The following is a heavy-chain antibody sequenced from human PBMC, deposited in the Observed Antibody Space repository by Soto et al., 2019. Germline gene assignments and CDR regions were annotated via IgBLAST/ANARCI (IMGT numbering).Heavy chain of an antibody. D-gene: IGHD7-27*01. CDR2: IYHSGST. V-gene: IGHV4-38-2*02. Sequence: SETLSLTCAVSGYSISSGYYWGWIRQPPGKGLEWIGSIYHSGSTYYNPSLKSRVTISVDTSKNQFSLKLSSVTAADTAVYYCTRDNWGLDWFDPWGQGTLVTVSS. J-gene: IGHJ5*02. CDR3: TRDNWGLDWFDP. CDR1: GYSISSGYY.